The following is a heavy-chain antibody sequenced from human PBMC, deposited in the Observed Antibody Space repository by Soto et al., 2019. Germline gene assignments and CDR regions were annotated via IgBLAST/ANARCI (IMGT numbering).Heavy chain of an antibody. CDR2: IYYSGST. Sequence: SETLSLTCIVSGGSVGSGAYYWGWIRQPPGKGLAWIGSIYYSGSTYYNPSLKSRVTISVDTSKNQFSLKLSSVTAADTAVYYCARQAITMIVVVTPYYFDYRGQGTLVTVSS. CDR3: ARQAITMIVVVTPYYFDY. V-gene: IGHV4-39*01. CDR1: GGSVGSGAYY. D-gene: IGHD3-22*01. J-gene: IGHJ4*02.